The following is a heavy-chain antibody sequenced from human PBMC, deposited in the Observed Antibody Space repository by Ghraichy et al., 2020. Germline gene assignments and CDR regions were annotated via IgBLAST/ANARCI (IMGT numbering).Heavy chain of an antibody. CDR1: GFMFSNDW. D-gene: IGHD2/OR15-2a*01. Sequence: GESLRLSCEASGFMFSNDWMRWVRQAPGKGLECVASISTDGGTKDYLDSVKGRFTISRDNAKKSVYLQMNSLRVEDTALYYCATTSGEYWGQGTLVTVSS. V-gene: IGHV3-7*03. CDR3: ATTSGEY. J-gene: IGHJ4*02. CDR2: ISTDGGTK.